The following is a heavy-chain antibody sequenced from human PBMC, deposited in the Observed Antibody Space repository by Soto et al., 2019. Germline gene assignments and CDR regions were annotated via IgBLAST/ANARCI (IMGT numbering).Heavy chain of an antibody. V-gene: IGHV1-3*01. Sequence: HVELVQSGADVKKPGASVTISCKASGYTFTDYALHWVRQAPGQRLEWMGWMNAGVGNTLYSQKYQGRITITRNTSASTAYMELNSLKSEDTAIYYCASDTGYTFGSLNYWGRGTLVTVSS. CDR3: ASDTGYTFGSLNY. CDR2: MNAGVGNT. J-gene: IGHJ4*02. D-gene: IGHD5-18*01. CDR1: GYTFTDYA.